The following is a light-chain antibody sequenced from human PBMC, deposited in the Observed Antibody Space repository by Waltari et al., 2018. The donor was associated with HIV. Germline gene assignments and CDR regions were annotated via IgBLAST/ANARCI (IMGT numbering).Light chain of an antibody. Sequence: QPVLTQSSSASASLGSSLKPTCTLSSGHSSYTIAWHQQQPGKAPRYLMKLEGSGSYNKGSGVPDRFSGSSSGADRYLTISNLQSEDEADYYCETWDSNSWVFGGGTKLTVL. CDR1: SGHSSYT. J-gene: IGLJ3*02. CDR2: LEGSGSY. V-gene: IGLV4-60*03. CDR3: ETWDSNSWV.